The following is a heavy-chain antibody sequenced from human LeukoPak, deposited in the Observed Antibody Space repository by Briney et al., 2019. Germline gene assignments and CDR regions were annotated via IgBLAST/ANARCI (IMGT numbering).Heavy chain of an antibody. CDR1: GFTFSSYI. Sequence: HGGSLRLSCAASGFTFSSYIMNWVRQAPGQGLEWISYIHSSSSSTYYADSVKGRFTISRDNAKNSLYLQMNSLRDEDTAVYYCARDRLGAGSFDIWGQGTMVTVSS. J-gene: IGHJ3*02. D-gene: IGHD7-27*01. CDR2: IHSSSSST. CDR3: ARDRLGAGSFDI. V-gene: IGHV3-48*02.